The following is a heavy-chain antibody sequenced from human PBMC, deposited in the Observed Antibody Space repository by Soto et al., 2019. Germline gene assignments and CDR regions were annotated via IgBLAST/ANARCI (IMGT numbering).Heavy chain of an antibody. CDR1: VFSFSKFA. V-gene: IGHV3-33*01. CDR2: IWFDGSKR. J-gene: IGHJ4*02. D-gene: IGHD3-22*01. CDR3: AREGDSSGYPAYFDS. Sequence: PGGCLRLSCAASVFSFSKFAMHWFRQAPGKGLECVAVIWFDGSKRDYADSVKGRYTVSRDNSENTLSLQMNNLRAEDTGVYYCAREGDSSGYPAYFDSWGQGTVVTVAS.